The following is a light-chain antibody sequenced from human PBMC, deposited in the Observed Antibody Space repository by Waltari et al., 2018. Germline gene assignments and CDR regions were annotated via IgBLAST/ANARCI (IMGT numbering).Light chain of an antibody. CDR3: GTWDDSLNSCV. J-gene: IGLJ1*01. Sequence: QSVLTQPPSASGTPGQRVTISCSGGSSNIGSNNVNWYQQLPGAAPKLLIYGTNKRPSGVPDRFSGSQSGTSASLAISGLQSDDEADYYCGTWDDSLNSCVFGTGTKVTAL. V-gene: IGLV1-44*01. CDR2: GTN. CDR1: SSNIGSNN.